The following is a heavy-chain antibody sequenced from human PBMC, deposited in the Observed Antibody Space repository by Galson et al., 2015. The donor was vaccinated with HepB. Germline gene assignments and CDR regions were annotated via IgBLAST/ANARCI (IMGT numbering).Heavy chain of an antibody. Sequence: SLRLSCAGTGFTFSTYTMNWVRQAPGKGLDWVSSITKNDYIKYADSVKGRFTTSRDNVKESLYLQMNSLRADDTAVYYCAREVSWYSSSWDAYYYGMDVWGQGTTVTVSS. D-gene: IGHD6-13*01. J-gene: IGHJ6*02. CDR3: AREVSWYSSSWDAYYYGMDV. V-gene: IGHV3-21*01. CDR2: ITKNDYI. CDR1: GFTFSTYT.